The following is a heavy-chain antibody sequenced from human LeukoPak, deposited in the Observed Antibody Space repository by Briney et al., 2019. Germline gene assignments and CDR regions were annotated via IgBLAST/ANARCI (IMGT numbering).Heavy chain of an antibody. CDR3: ARADSSGYWDFDY. CDR1: GFPFSTYY. J-gene: IGHJ4*02. D-gene: IGHD3-22*01. CDR2: ITNDGSHI. V-gene: IGHV3-21*04. Sequence: GGSLRLSCAASGFPFSTYYMNWVRQAPGKGLEWVSSITNDGSHIYYADSVKGRFTISRDNAKNSLYLQMNSLRAEDTAVYYCARADSSGYWDFDYWGQGTLVTVSS.